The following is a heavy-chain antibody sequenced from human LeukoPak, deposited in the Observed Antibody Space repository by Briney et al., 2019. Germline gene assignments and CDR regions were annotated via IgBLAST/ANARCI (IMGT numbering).Heavy chain of an antibody. D-gene: IGHD2-21*02. V-gene: IGHV3-30*18. Sequence: PGGSLRLFCAPSRLTFKSYDTHWARQAPHKGLERVAVISYDGSNKYYADSVKGRFTISRDNSKNTLYLQMNSLRAEDTAVYYCAKDSTGVTDYWGQGTLVTVSS. CDR1: RLTFKSYD. J-gene: IGHJ4*02. CDR2: ISYDGSNK. CDR3: AKDSTGVTDY.